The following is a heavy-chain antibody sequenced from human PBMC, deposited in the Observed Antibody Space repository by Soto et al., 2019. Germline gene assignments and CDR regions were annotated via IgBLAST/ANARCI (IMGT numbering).Heavy chain of an antibody. CDR3: ARDMYYYDSSGGFDY. CDR2: IWYDGSNK. V-gene: IGHV3-33*01. CDR1: GFTFSSYG. J-gene: IGHJ4*02. D-gene: IGHD3-22*01. Sequence: GGSLRLSCAAAGFTFSSYGMHWVRQAPGKGLEWVAVIWYDGSNKYYADSVKGRFTISRDNSKNTLYLQMNSLRAEDTAVYYCARDMYYYDSSGGFDYWGQGTLVTVSS.